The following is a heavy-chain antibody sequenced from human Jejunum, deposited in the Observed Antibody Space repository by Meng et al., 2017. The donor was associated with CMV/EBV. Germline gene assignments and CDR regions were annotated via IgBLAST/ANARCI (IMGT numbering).Heavy chain of an antibody. CDR3: ARDETTGYYYYGMDV. J-gene: IGHJ6*02. D-gene: IGHD2-8*02. CDR2: ISSRTSYV. CDR1: GFTFSDYY. Sequence: GFTFSDYYMNWLRQAPGQGLEWVSSISSRTSYVDYADSVKGRFTISRDNIKNSLYLQMNSLRAEDTAVYFCARDETTGYYYYGMDVWGQGTTVTVSS. V-gene: IGHV3-11*06.